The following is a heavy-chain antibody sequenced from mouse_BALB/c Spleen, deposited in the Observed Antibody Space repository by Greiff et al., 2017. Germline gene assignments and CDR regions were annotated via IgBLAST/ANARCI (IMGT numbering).Heavy chain of an antibody. Sequence: DVQLQQSGTVLARPGASVKMSCKASGYTFTSYWMHWVKQRPGQGLEWIGAIYPGNSDTSYNQKFKGKAKLTAVTSTSTAYMELSSLTNEDSAVYYCTRDYGSSYWYFDVWGAGTTVTVSS. D-gene: IGHD1-1*01. CDR3: TRDYGSSYWYFDV. J-gene: IGHJ1*01. V-gene: IGHV1-5*01. CDR1: GYTFTSYW. CDR2: IYPGNSDT.